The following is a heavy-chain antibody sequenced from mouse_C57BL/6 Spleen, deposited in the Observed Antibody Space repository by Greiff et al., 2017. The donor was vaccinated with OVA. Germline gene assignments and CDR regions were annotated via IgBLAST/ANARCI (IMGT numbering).Heavy chain of an antibody. D-gene: IGHD2-4*01. Sequence: VQLQQSGPELVRPGVSVKISCKGSGYTFTDYAMHWVKQSHAKSLEWIGVISTYYGDASYNQKFNDKATMTVDKSTSTSYMELSRLSYEYSTVYYCTRYYDFDYGYWGQGTTLTVSS. CDR2: ISTYYGDA. CDR1: GYTFTDYA. J-gene: IGHJ2*01. V-gene: IGHV1-67*01. CDR3: TRYYDFDYGY.